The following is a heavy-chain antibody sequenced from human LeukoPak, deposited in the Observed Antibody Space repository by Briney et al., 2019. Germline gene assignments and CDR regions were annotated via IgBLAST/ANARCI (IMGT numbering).Heavy chain of an antibody. V-gene: IGHV4-34*01. CDR2: VNHSGDT. Sequence: SETLSLTRTVHGGSFRAYFWSWIRQAPGKGLEWIGEVNHSGDTNYNPSLKNRVTISSDTSKDQFSLTLSSVTAADTAIYYCAREANSYDSGTYAWFDFWGQGTLVAVSS. CDR1: GGSFRAYF. D-gene: IGHD3-10*01. J-gene: IGHJ4*02. CDR3: AREANSYDSGTYAWFDF.